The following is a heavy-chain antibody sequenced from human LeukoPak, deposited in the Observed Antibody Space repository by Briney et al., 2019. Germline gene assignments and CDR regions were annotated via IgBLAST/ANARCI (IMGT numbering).Heavy chain of an antibody. J-gene: IGHJ1*01. CDR3: ARDADCSGENCFEYFPH. V-gene: IGHV1-18*01. CDR1: DYTFSNYG. CDR2: ISGHNGNT. Sequence: ASVKVSCKTSDYTFSNYGITWVRQAPGQGLEWMGWISGHNGNTNYAQRFQGRVTMTRDTSISTAYMEMSSLTSDDAALYYCARDADCSGENCFEYFPHRGQGTLVTVSS. D-gene: IGHD2-15*01.